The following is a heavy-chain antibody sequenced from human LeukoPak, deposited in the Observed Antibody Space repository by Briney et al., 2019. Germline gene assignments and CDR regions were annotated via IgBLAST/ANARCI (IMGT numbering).Heavy chain of an antibody. CDR1: GFTFSDYY. J-gene: IGHJ3*02. D-gene: IGHD3-10*01. Sequence: GSLRLSCAASGFTFSDYYMSWIRQPPGKGLEWIGSIYHSGSTYYNPSLKSRVTISVDTSKNQFSLKLSSVTAADTAVYYCARDVLLWFGEVLDAFDIWGQGTMVTVSS. CDR3: ARDVLLWFGEVLDAFDI. V-gene: IGHV4-38-2*01. CDR2: IYHSGST.